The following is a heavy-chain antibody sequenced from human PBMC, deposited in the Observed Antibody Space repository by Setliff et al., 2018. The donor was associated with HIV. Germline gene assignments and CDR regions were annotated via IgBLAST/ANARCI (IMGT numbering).Heavy chain of an antibody. V-gene: IGHV1-69*10. CDR1: GGTFSSYA. Sequence: AASVKVSCKASGGTFSSYAINWVRQAPGQGLEWMGGIIPILGIANYAQKFQGRVTITADKSTSTAYMELSSLRSEDTAVYYCARDREYYYDNSGSPSFDYWGQGTLVTVSS. D-gene: IGHD3-22*01. CDR2: IIPILGIA. J-gene: IGHJ4*02. CDR3: ARDREYYYDNSGSPSFDY.